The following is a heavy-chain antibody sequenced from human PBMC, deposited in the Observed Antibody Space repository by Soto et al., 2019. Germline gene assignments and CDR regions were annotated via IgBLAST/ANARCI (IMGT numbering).Heavy chain of an antibody. Sequence: PSETLSLTCSVSDDSISSGDYYWNWIRQPPGKGLEWIGYILKDGTTFYNPSLRSRLTMSVDKSKNQFSLKLNSVTAADTAVYFCVRSGDYYDPSYDYWGQGTLVTVSS. V-gene: IGHV4-30-4*01. CDR2: ILKDGTT. D-gene: IGHD3-16*01. CDR3: VRSGDYYDPSYDY. CDR1: DDSISSGDYY. J-gene: IGHJ4*02.